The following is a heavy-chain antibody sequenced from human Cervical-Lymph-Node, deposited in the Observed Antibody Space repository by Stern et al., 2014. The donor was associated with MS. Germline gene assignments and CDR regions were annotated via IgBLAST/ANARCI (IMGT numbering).Heavy chain of an antibody. CDR1: GVSLNTSGVG. D-gene: IGHD1-26*01. CDR3: AHDLGY. J-gene: IGHJ4*02. V-gene: IGHV2-5*02. Sequence: QVTLKESGPSVVKPTQTLTLTCTLSGVSLNTSGVGVNWIRQPPGKGLEWLELIFWDDDKQYSTSLKGRVSISKDTSKNQVVLRMTNMDPLDTGTYYCAHDLGYWGRGTLVIVSS. CDR2: IFWDDDK.